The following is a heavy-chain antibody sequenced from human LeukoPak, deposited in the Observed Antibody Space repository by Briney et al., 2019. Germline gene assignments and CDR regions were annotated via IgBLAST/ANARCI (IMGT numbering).Heavy chain of an antibody. CDR2: IIPMLGIA. D-gene: IGHD2-8*01. CDR3: ARDGVRSSPDRKVYANY. Sequence: SVKVSCKASAGTFTSYAISWARQPPGPGQEWVGRIIPMLGIANYVPKFQGRVTITADKSTSTAYMELSSLRSEDTAVYYCARDGVRSSPDRKVYANYWGQGTLVTVSS. V-gene: IGHV1-69*04. CDR1: AGTFTSYA. J-gene: IGHJ4*02.